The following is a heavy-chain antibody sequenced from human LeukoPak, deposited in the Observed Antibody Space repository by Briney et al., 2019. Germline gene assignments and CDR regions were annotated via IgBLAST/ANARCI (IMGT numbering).Heavy chain of an antibody. J-gene: IGHJ6*02. CDR2: IYYSGST. CDR3: ARRIAAAGPPLGMDV. V-gene: IGHV4-61*01. CDR1: DGSISSGLYQ. D-gene: IGHD6-13*01. Sequence: PSQTLSLTCSVSDGSISSGLYQWSWIRQPPGKGLEWIGYIYYSGSTNYNPSLKSRVTISVDTSKNQFSLKLSSVTAADTAVYYCARRIAAAGPPLGMDVWGQGTTVTVSS.